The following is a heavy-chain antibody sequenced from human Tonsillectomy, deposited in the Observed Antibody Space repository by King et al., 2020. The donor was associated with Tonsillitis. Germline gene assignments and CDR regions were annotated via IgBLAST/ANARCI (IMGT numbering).Heavy chain of an antibody. J-gene: IGHJ4*02. Sequence: QLQESGPGVVKPSETLSLTCSVSGGSISSGDHYWAWIRQPPGKGLEWIGDMYYSGTIFYNPSLNSRITISGGTSENRISLKLSFVTAADTAVYFCARYVSGSFDYWGRGALVTVSS. CDR2: MYYSGTI. CDR1: GGSISSGDHY. D-gene: IGHD1-26*01. CDR3: ARYVSGSFDY. V-gene: IGHV4-39*01.